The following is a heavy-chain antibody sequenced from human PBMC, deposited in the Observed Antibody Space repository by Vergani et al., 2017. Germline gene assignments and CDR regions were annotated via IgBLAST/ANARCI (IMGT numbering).Heavy chain of an antibody. CDR3: ARDPVRFLEWSYYMDV. D-gene: IGHD3-3*01. CDR2: ISYDGSNK. J-gene: IGHJ6*03. V-gene: IGHV3-30*04. Sequence: QVQLVESGGGVVQPGRSLRLSCAASGFTFSSYAMHWVRPAPGEGLEWVAVISYDGSNKYYADSVKGRFTISRDNSKNTLYLQMNSLRAEDTAVYYCARDPVRFLEWSYYMDVWGKGTTVTVSS. CDR1: GFTFSSYA.